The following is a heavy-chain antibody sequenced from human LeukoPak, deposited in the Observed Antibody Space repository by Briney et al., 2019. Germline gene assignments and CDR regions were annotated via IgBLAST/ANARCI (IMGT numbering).Heavy chain of an antibody. J-gene: IGHJ2*01. Sequence: ASVKVSCKASGDTFTDHYMHWVRQAPGQGLEWMGWISPNSGGTKYGYKFQGRVTMTSGTSISTAYMELSRLKSDDTAVYYCAREGTGIRSFDLWGRGSLVTVSS. CDR3: AREGTGIRSFDL. V-gene: IGHV1-2*07. D-gene: IGHD1-14*01. CDR1: GDTFTDHY. CDR2: ISPNSGGT.